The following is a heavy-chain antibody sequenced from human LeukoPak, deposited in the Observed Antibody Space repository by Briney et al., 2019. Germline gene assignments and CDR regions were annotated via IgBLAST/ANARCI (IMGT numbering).Heavy chain of an antibody. V-gene: IGHV3-23*01. CDR1: GFTFSTYG. D-gene: IGHD4-17*01. CDR3: AKITKATTPNY. CDR2: ITDSGRKT. Sequence: GGSLRLSCAASGFTFSTYGMNWVRQAPGRGLEWVSGITDSGRKTYYADSVKGRFSISRDNSKNTVYLQMSDLRAEDTAVYYCAKITKATTPNYWGQGTLVTVSS. J-gene: IGHJ4*02.